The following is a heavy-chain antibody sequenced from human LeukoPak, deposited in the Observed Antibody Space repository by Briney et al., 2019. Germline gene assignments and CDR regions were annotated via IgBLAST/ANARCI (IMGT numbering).Heavy chain of an antibody. D-gene: IGHD3/OR15-3a*01. V-gene: IGHV4-38-2*02. CDR2: IYHSGST. CDR1: GYSISSGYY. J-gene: IGHJ4*02. Sequence: SETLSLTCTVSGYSISSGYYWGWIRQPPGKGLEWIGSIYHSGSTYYNPSLKSRVTISVDTSKNQFSLKLSSVTAADTAVYYCARGGLVIPLDYWGQGTLVTVSS. CDR3: ARGGLVIPLDY.